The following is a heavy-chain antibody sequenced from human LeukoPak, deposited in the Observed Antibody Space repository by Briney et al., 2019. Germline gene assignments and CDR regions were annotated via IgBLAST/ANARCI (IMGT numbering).Heavy chain of an antibody. CDR2: ISGSGGST. CDR3: AKSPIAVAGTCDY. V-gene: IGHV3-23*01. J-gene: IGHJ4*02. D-gene: IGHD6-19*01. CDR1: GFTFSNAW. Sequence: HPGGSLRLSCAASGFTFSNAWMSWVRQAPGKGLEWVSAISGSGGSTYYADSVKGRFTISRDNSKNTLYLQMNSLRAEDTAVYYCAKSPIAVAGTCDYWGQGTLVTVSS.